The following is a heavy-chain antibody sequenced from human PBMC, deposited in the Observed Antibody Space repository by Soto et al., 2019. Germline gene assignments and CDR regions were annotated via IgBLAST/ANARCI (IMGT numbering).Heavy chain of an antibody. V-gene: IGHV3-33*01. J-gene: IGHJ4*02. CDR3: AREGSVGVTSRGPLDS. D-gene: IGHD1-26*01. CDR2: IWYDGSNK. CDR1: GFTFSSYG. Sequence: QVQLVESGGGVVQPGRSLRLSCAASGFTFSSYGMHWVRQAPGKGLEWVAVIWYDGSNKYHADSVKGLFTISRDNSKKAMYLYMYSLRAEETSVYYCAREGSVGVTSRGPLDSWGQGPLVTVSP.